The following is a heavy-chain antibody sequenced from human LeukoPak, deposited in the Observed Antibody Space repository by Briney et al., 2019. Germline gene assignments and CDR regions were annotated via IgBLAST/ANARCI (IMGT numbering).Heavy chain of an antibody. CDR2: ISYDGSNK. V-gene: IGHV3-30-3*01. Sequence: GGSLRLSCAASGFTFSSYAMHWVRQAPGRGLEWVAVISYDGSNKYYADSVKGRFTISRDNSKNTLYLQMNSLRAEDTAVYYCARGSENYYGSGSYGFSYYGMDVWAKGPRSPSP. CDR3: ARGSENYYGSGSYGFSYYGMDV. CDR1: GFTFSSYA. D-gene: IGHD3-10*01. J-gene: IGHJ6*02.